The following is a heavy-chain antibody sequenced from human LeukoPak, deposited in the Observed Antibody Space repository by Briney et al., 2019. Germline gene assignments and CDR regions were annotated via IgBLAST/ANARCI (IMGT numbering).Heavy chain of an antibody. D-gene: IGHD6-13*01. J-gene: IGHJ4*02. CDR1: GGSISSGDYY. Sequence: SQTLSLTCTVSGGSISSGDYYWSWVRQPPGKGLEWIGYTYYIGTTYYNPSLKSRVIISVHTSKNQFSLKLSSVTAADTAVYYCAREHVAAAGKDYWGQGTLVTVSS. CDR2: TYYIGTT. CDR3: AREHVAAAGKDY. V-gene: IGHV4-30-4*01.